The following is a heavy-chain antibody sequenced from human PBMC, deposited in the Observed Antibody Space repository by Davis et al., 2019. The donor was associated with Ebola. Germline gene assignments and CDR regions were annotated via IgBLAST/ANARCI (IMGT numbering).Heavy chain of an antibody. Sequence: GESLKISCAASGFTFNSYGLSWVRQAPGKGLEWVSTISGTGGSTYYADSVKGRFTISRDNSKNTLSLQMNSVRGEDTAVYYCAKDKGFWVPPDWFGPWGQGVQVTVSS. V-gene: IGHV3-23*01. CDR2: ISGTGGST. D-gene: IGHD3-16*01. J-gene: IGHJ5*02. CDR1: GFTFNSYG. CDR3: AKDKGFWVPPDWFGP.